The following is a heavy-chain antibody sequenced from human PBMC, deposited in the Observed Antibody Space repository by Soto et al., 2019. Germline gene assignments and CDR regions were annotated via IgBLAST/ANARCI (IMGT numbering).Heavy chain of an antibody. V-gene: IGHV3-23*01. J-gene: IGHJ5*02. CDR2: ITGNGDST. CDR1: GFTFSNYW. D-gene: IGHD3-10*01. CDR3: AKDLRFGDPGGFDP. Sequence: PGGSLRLSCAASGFTFSNYWMNWVRQAPGKGLEWVSAITGNGDSTYYADSVKGRFTISRDNSKNTLYLQMNSLRAEDMAVYYCAKDLRFGDPGGFDPWGQGTLVTVSS.